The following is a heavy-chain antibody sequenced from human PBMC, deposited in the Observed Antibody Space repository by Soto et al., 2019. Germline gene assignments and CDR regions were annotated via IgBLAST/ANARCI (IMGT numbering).Heavy chain of an antibody. CDR1: GGSISRDGNY. CDR2: IYYSGST. Sequence: PSQTLSLTCSVSGGSISRDGNYWSWIRQHPGKGLEWIGYIYYSGSTYYNPSLKSRVTISVDTSKNQFSLKLNSVTAADTAVYYCARARMVRGIIYYYGMDVWGQGTTVTVSS. D-gene: IGHD3-10*01. J-gene: IGHJ6*02. CDR3: ARARMVRGIIYYYGMDV. V-gene: IGHV4-31*03.